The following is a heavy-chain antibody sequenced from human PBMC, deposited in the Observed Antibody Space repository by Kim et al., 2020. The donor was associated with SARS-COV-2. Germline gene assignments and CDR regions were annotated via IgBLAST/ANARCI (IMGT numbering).Heavy chain of an antibody. CDR2: INPNSGGT. D-gene: IGHD7-27*01. V-gene: IGHV1-2*02. CDR1: GYTFTGYY. J-gene: IGHJ4*02. CDR3: ARDKGNWGSPYFDY. Sequence: ASVKVSCKASGYTFTGYYMHWVRQAPGQGLEWMGWINPNSGGTNYAQKFQGRVTMTRDTSISTAYMELSRLRSDDTAVYYCARDKGNWGSPYFDYWGQGTLVTVSS.